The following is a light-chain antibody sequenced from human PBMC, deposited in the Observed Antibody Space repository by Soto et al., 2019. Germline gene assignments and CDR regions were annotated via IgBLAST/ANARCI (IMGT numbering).Light chain of an antibody. CDR2: SNN. CDR3: AAWDDSLNAP. CDR1: SSNIGSNT. Sequence: QSVLTQPPSASGTPGQRVTISCSGSSSNIGSNTVNWYQQLPGTAPKLLIYSNNQRPSGVPDRFSGSKSGTSASLAISGLQSEDEADYYGAAWDDSLNAPVGGGTKVTVL. V-gene: IGLV1-44*01. J-gene: IGLJ2*01.